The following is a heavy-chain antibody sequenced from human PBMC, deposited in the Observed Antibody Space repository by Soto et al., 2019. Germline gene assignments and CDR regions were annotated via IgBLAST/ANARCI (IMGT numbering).Heavy chain of an antibody. CDR2: ISSNGGST. V-gene: IGHV3-64*01. Sequence: EVQLVESGGGLVQPGGSLRLSCAASGFTFSRYAMHWVRQAPGKGLEYVSAISSNGGSTNYGNSVKGRFTISRDNSKNTLYLQMGSLRAEDMAVYYCARGGGYYFDYWGQGTLVTVSS. CDR3: ARGGGYYFDY. CDR1: GFTFSRYA. J-gene: IGHJ4*02.